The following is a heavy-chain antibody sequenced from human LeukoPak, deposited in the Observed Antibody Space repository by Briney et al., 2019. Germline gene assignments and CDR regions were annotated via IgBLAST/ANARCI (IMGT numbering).Heavy chain of an antibody. Sequence: SVKVSCKASGGTFSSYTISWVRQAPGQGLEWMGRIIPILGIANYAQKLQGRVTITADKSTSTAYMELSSLRSEDTAVYYCARDYYYDSSGYYSVYWGQGTLVTVSS. V-gene: IGHV1-69*04. CDR1: GGTFSSYT. D-gene: IGHD3-22*01. CDR2: IIPILGIA. J-gene: IGHJ4*02. CDR3: ARDYYYDSSGYYSVY.